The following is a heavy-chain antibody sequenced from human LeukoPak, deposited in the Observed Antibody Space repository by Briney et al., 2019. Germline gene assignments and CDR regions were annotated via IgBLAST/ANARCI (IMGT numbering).Heavy chain of an antibody. V-gene: IGHV4-31*11. CDR2: IYYSGST. D-gene: IGHD3-22*01. Sequence: SETLSLTCAAYGGSFSGYYWSWIRQHPGKGLEWIGYIYYSGSTYYNPSLKSRVTISVDTSKNQFSLKLSSVTAADTAVYYCARDYYDSSGYYRDYYYGMDVWGQGTTVTVSS. CDR1: GGSFSGYY. J-gene: IGHJ6*02. CDR3: ARDYYDSSGYYRDYYYGMDV.